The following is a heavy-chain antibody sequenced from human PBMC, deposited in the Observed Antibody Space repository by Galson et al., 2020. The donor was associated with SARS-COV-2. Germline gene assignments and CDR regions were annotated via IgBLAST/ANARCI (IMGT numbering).Heavy chain of an antibody. D-gene: IGHD5-18*01. CDR3: TRERGYSYGYSDY. Sequence: GESLQISYAAPGFTFSSYLKNWVRQAPGKGLEWVSSISGTSTNIYYADSVKGRFTISRDNAKNSLYLQMNSLGNEDTAVYYCTRERGYSYGYSDYWGQGTLVTVSS. J-gene: IGHJ4*02. V-gene: IGHV3-21*06. CDR2: ISGTSTNI. CDR1: GFTFSSYL.